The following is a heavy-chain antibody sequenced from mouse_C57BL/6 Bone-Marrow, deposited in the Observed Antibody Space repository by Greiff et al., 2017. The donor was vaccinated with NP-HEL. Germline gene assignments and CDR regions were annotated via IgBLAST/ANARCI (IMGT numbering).Heavy chain of an antibody. Sequence: QVQLQQSGAELVKPGASVKMSCKASGYTFTSYWITWVKQRPGQGLEWIGDIYPGSGSTKYIEKFKSKATLTVDTSSSTAYMQLSSLTTVNSAVYYFASNYEGDYFDYWGQGTTLTVSS. CDR2: IYPGSGST. CDR1: GYTFTSYW. CDR3: ASNYEGDYFDY. J-gene: IGHJ2*01. V-gene: IGHV1-55*01. D-gene: IGHD2-4*01.